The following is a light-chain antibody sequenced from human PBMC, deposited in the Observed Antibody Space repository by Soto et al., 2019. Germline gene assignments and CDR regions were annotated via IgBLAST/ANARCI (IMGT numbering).Light chain of an antibody. V-gene: IGKV1-33*01. CDR3: QQYDNLLAPT. Sequence: DIQMTLSPSSLSASVGYRVTTTCQASQDISSYLNWFQQKPGKAPKLLIFDASNLQTGVPSRFSGSGSGTDFTFTISGLQPEDIATYYCQQYDNLLAPTFGGGTRVDI. CDR1: QDISSY. CDR2: DAS. J-gene: IGKJ4*01.